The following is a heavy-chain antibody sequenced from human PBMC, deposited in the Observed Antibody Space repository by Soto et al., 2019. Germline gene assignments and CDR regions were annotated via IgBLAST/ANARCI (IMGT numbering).Heavy chain of an antibody. CDR1: GFRFSDYY. V-gene: IGHV3-11*05. CDR3: ARDLRRNSGSYFDY. J-gene: IGHJ4*02. CDR2: IDSSGGYT. Sequence: GESLKISCAASGFRFSDYYMSWIRQAPGKGLEWISYIDSSGGYTNYADSVKGRFTISRDNAKNSLYLQVSSLRAEDTAIYYCARDLRRNSGSYFDYWGQGTPVTVSS. D-gene: IGHD1-26*01.